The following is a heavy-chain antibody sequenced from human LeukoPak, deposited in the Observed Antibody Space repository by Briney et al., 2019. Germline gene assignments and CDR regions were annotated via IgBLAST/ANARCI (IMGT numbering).Heavy chain of an antibody. CDR3: ARFGRDGYNFDY. Sequence: TSETLSLTCTVSGGSISSSSYYWGWIRQPPGKGLEWIGSIYYSGSTYYNPSLKSRVTISVDTSKNQFSLKLSSVTAADTAVYYCARFGRDGYNFDYWGQGTLVTVSS. D-gene: IGHD5-24*01. CDR2: IYYSGST. CDR1: GGSISSSSYY. V-gene: IGHV4-39*07. J-gene: IGHJ4*02.